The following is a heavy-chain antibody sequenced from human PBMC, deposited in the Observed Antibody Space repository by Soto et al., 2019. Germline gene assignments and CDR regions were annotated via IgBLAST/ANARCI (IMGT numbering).Heavy chain of an antibody. Sequence: GGSLRLSCAASGFTFSGSAMHWVRQASGKGLEWVGRIRSKANSYATAYAASVKGRFTISRDDSKNTAYLQMNSLKTEDTAVYYCTRHPNNWSGYYTPGWDPGMDVWGQGTTVTVSS. V-gene: IGHV3-73*01. CDR2: IRSKANSYAT. CDR3: TRHPNNWSGYYTPGWDPGMDV. D-gene: IGHD3-3*01. J-gene: IGHJ6*02. CDR1: GFTFSGSA.